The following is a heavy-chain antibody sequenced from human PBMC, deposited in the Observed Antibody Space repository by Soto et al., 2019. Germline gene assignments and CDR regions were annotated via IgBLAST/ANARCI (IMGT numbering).Heavy chain of an antibody. Sequence: ASVKVSCKASGGTFGSYAISWVRQAPGQGLEWMGGIIPIFGTANYAQKFQGRVTITADESTSTAYMELSSLRSEDTALYYCARGDRGGSGSPASYYYSGLDVWGQGTTVTVSS. CDR1: GGTFGSYA. D-gene: IGHD3-10*01. V-gene: IGHV1-69*13. J-gene: IGHJ6*02. CDR2: IIPIFGTA. CDR3: ARGDRGGSGSPASYYYSGLDV.